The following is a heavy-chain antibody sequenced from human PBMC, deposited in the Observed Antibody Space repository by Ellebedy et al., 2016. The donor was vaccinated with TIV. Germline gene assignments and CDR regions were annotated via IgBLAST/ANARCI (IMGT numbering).Heavy chain of an antibody. Sequence: ASVKVSCKASGYTFTSYGVSWVRQAPGQGLEWMGQIIPIFGTTNYAQKFQGRFTVTADESTMTAYMELGSLTSEDTAVYYCAREWGGNYLGGNWFDPWGQGTLVTVSS. CDR1: GYTFTSYG. CDR2: IIPIFGTT. V-gene: IGHV1-69*13. CDR3: AREWGGNYLGGNWFDP. D-gene: IGHD1-26*01. J-gene: IGHJ5*02.